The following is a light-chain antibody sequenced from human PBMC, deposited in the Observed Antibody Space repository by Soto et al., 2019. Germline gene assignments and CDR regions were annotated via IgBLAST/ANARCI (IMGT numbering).Light chain of an antibody. CDR2: EVR. J-gene: IGLJ3*02. V-gene: IGLV2-14*01. Sequence: QSALTQPASVSGSPGQSITISCTGTSSDVGGYNYVSWYQQHPGKAPKLMIFEVRNRPSGLSNRFSGSKSGNTASLTISGLQAEDEADYYCSSYTSSSTRVFGGGTKLTVL. CDR1: SSDVGGYNY. CDR3: SSYTSSSTRV.